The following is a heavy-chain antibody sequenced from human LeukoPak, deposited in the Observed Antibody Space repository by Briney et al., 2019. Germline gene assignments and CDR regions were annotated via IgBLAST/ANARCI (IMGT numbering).Heavy chain of an antibody. V-gene: IGHV3-7*01. CDR3: ARDASYCSSTSCYVDV. Sequence: GGSLRLSCAASGFTFSSYWMSWVRQAPGKGLEWVANIKQDGSEKYYVDSVKGRFTISRDNAKNSLYLQMNSLRAEDTAVYYCARDASYCSSTSCYVDVWGKGTTVTVSS. D-gene: IGHD2-2*01. CDR2: IKQDGSEK. CDR1: GFTFSSYW. J-gene: IGHJ6*04.